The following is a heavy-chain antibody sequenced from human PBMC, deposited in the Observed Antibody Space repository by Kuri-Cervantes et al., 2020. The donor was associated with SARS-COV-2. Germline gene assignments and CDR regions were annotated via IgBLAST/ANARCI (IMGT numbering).Heavy chain of an antibody. J-gene: IGHJ5*02. D-gene: IGHD2-2*01. Sequence: SETLSLTCTVSGGSISSSSYYWGWIRQPPGKGLEWIGSMYYSGSTYYNPSLKSRLTISVDTSKNQFSLKLSSVTAADTAVYYCARTGYCSSTSCYDNWFDPWGQGTLVTVSS. CDR1: GGSISSSSYY. CDR3: ARTGYCSSTSCYDNWFDP. CDR2: MYYSGST. V-gene: IGHV4-39*01.